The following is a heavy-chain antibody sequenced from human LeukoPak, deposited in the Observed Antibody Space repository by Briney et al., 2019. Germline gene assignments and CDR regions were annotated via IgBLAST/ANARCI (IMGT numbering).Heavy chain of an antibody. D-gene: IGHD2-21*02. CDR1: GYSISSGYY. J-gene: IGHJ3*02. Sequence: SETLSLTCTVSGYSISSGYYWGWIRQPPGKGLEWIGSIYHSGSTYYNPSLKSRVTISVDTSKNQFSLKLSSVTAADTAVYYCARALHIVVVTAIHHDAFDIWGQGTMVTVSS. CDR2: IYHSGST. CDR3: ARALHIVVVTAIHHDAFDI. V-gene: IGHV4-38-2*02.